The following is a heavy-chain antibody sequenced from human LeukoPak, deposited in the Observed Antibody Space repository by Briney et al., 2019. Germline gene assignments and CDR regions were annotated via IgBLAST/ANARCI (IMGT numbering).Heavy chain of an antibody. D-gene: IGHD2-2*01. CDR2: IYHSGST. CDR1: GGSISSGGYS. CDR3: ARGGGIYCSSTSCYPVYEIDY. V-gene: IGHV4-30-2*01. J-gene: IGHJ4*02. Sequence: SQTLSLTCAVSGGSISSGGYSWSWIRQPPGKGLEWIGYIYHSGSTYYNPSLKSRVTISVDRSKNQFSLKLSSVTAADTAVYYCARGGGIYCSSTSCYPVYEIDYWGQGTLVTVSS.